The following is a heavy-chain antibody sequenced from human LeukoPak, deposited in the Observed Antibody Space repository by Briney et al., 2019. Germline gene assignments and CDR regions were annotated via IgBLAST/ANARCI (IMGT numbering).Heavy chain of an antibody. V-gene: IGHV3-30*03. Sequence: PGGSLRLSCAASGFTFSSYGMHWVRQAPGKGLEWVAVISYDGSNKYYADSVKGRFTISRDNSKNTLYLQMNSLRAEDTAVYYCARTPLDYYYYYGMDVWGQGTTVTVSS. J-gene: IGHJ6*02. CDR1: GFTFSSYG. CDR2: ISYDGSNK. CDR3: ARTPLDYYYYYGMDV.